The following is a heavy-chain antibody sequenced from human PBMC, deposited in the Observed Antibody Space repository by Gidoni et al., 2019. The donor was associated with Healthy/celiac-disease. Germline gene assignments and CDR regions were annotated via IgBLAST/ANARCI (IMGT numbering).Heavy chain of an antibody. J-gene: IGHJ4*02. CDR1: GCTFSDYY. D-gene: IGHD3-22*01. CDR3: ARVQGGGLITMNPFDY. V-gene: IGHV3-11*01. Sequence: QVQLVESGGGLVKHGGSLRLSCAASGCTFSDYYMSWIRQAPGKGLEWVSYISSSGSTISYADSVKGRFTISRDNAKNSLYLQMNSLRAEDTAVYYCARVQGGGLITMNPFDYWGQGTLVTVSS. CDR2: ISSSGSTI.